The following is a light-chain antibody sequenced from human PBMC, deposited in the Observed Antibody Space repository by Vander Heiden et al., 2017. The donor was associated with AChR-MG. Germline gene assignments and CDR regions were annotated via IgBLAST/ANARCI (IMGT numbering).Light chain of an antibody. CDR3: CSYAGSSTHVV. Sequence: QSALTHPSSVSGSPGQSITISCPGTSSDVGSYNLVSGYQQHPGKAPKLMIYEVSKRPSGVSNRFSGSKSGNTASLTISGLQAEDEADYYCCSYAGSSTHVVFGGGTKLTVL. CDR2: EVS. J-gene: IGLJ2*01. V-gene: IGLV2-23*02. CDR1: SSDVGSYNL.